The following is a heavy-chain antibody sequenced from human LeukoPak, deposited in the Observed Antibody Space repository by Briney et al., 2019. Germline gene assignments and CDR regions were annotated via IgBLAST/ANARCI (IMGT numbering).Heavy chain of an antibody. CDR1: GLTLSVHW. J-gene: IGHJ4*02. Sequence: GGSLRLSCAASGLTLSVHWMSWVRQAPGKGLEWVAEINEDGSEKFYVESMKGRCTISRDNAKNSVHLQMNGVRVEDTAVYYCASFHVLWGRGTLVTVSS. CDR2: INEDGSEK. CDR3: ASFHVL. V-gene: IGHV3-7*01.